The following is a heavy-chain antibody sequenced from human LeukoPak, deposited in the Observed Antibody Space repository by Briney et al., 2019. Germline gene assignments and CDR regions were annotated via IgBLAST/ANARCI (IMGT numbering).Heavy chain of an antibody. J-gene: IGHJ4*02. CDR1: GFTFSSYA. CDR3: AKGGSRAYRSFDY. CDR2: ISGSGGST. D-gene: IGHD6-13*01. V-gene: IGHV3-23*01. Sequence: GGSLRLSCAASGFTFSSYAMSWVRQAPVKGLEWVSAISGSGGSTYYADSVKGRFTISRDDSKNTLYLQMNSLRAEDTAVYYCAKGGSRAYRSFDYWGQGTLVTVSS.